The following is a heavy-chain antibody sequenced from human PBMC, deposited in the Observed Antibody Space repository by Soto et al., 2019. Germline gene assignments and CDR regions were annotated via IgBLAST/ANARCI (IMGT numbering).Heavy chain of an antibody. Sequence: GASVKVCCKASGYTFTSYGISWVRQAPGQGLEWMGWISAYNGNTNYAQKLQGRVTMTTDTSTSRAYMELRSLRSDDTAVYYCARDVPNYDFWSGPYYYYGMNVSGHVTRATVSS. V-gene: IGHV1-18*04. D-gene: IGHD3-3*01. CDR1: GYTFTSYG. CDR3: ARDVPNYDFWSGPYYYYGMNV. CDR2: ISAYNGNT. J-gene: IGHJ6*02.